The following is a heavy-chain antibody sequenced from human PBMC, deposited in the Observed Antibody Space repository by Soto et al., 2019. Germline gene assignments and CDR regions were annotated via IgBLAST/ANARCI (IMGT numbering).Heavy chain of an antibody. J-gene: IGHJ4*02. CDR3: ATGNVDSMLEY. CDR2: MYHSGGA. CDR1: DGSISIYDG. V-gene: IGHV4-4*02. Sequence: SETLSLTCVVSDGSISIYDGWTWFRQPPGKGREWIGKMYHSGGADYSPSLKSRVTISADSSKNHFSLRLTGVTAADTAVYYCATGNVDSMLEYWGQGTQVTVSS. D-gene: IGHD3-3*01.